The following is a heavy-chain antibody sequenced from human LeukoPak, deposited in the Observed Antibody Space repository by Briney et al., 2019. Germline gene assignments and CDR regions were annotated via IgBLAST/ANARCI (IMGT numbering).Heavy chain of an antibody. Sequence: PGGSLRLSCAASGFTFSSYEMNWVRQAPGKGLEWVSGISWNSGSIGYADSVKGRFTISRDNAKNSLYLQMNSLRAEGTALYYCSKGVRITMVRGAFDIWGQGTMVTVSS. D-gene: IGHD3-10*01. CDR1: GFTFSSYE. CDR3: SKGVRITMVRGAFDI. CDR2: ISWNSGSI. V-gene: IGHV3-9*01. J-gene: IGHJ3*02.